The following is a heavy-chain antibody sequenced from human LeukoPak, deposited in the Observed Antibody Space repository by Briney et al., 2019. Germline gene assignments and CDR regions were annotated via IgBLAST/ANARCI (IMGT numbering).Heavy chain of an antibody. CDR2: ISHDDIDQ. CDR1: GFTSSHYA. J-gene: IGHJ4*02. CDR3: VRGGDYGDNYIDN. Sequence: PGGSLRLSCAASGFTSSHYAMHWVRQAPGKGLEWVAFISHDDIDQYYADSLRGRVSMSRDNSKNTLYLQMNSLRPEDTAVYYCVRGGDYGDNYIDNWGQGSLVTVSS. V-gene: IGHV3-30*04. D-gene: IGHD4-17*01.